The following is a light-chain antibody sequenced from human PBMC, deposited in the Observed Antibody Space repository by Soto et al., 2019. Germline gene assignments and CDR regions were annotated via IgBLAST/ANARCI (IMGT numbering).Light chain of an antibody. CDR3: CSYAGSFVV. CDR2: DVS. Sequence: QSALTQPRSVSGSPGQSVTISCTGTSSDVGGYNYVSWYQQHPGKAPKLMIYDVSKRPSGVPDRFSGSKSGNTASLTISGLQAEDEADYYCCSYAGSFVVCGGGTQLTVL. J-gene: IGLJ2*01. V-gene: IGLV2-11*01. CDR1: SSDVGGYNY.